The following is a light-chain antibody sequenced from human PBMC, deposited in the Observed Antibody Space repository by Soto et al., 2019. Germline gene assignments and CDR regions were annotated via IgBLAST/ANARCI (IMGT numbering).Light chain of an antibody. CDR3: QQYGTVPWT. Sequence: VLRQSPGTLCFSPVCRPTLSCMASQRVSNGYVAWVQQKPGQTPRLLIYSVSSGATGIPDRFSGSGSGTDFTLSINGLDPEDLAVYYCQQYGTVPWTFGQGTKV. V-gene: IGKV3-20*01. J-gene: IGKJ1*01. CDR2: SVS. CDR1: QRVSNGY.